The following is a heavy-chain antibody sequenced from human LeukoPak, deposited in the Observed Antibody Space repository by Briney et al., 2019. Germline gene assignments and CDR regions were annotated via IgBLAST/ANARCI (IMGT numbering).Heavy chain of an antibody. CDR2: ISGSRGST. CDR1: GFTFSSYA. V-gene: IGHV3-23*01. D-gene: IGHD3-3*01. J-gene: IGHJ4*02. Sequence: GGSLRLSCAASGFTFSSYAMSWVRQAPGKGLEWVSAISGSRGSTYYADSAKGRFTISRDNSKNTLYLQMNSLRAEDTAVYYCAKVILEWLLSRFDYWGQGTLVTVSS. CDR3: AKVILEWLLSRFDY.